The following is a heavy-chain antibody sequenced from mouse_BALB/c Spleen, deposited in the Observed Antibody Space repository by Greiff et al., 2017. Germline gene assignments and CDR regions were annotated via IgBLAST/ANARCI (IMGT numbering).Heavy chain of an antibody. CDR3: TRLGRDAMDH. Sequence: QVQLQQPGAELVRPGASVKLSCKASGYTFTSYWINWVKQRPGQGLEWIGNIYPSDSYTNYNQKFKDKATLTVDKSSSTAYMQLSSPTSEDSAVYYCTRLGRDAMDHWGQGTSVTVSS. CDR2: IYPSDSYT. CDR1: GYTFTSYW. D-gene: IGHD4-1*01. V-gene: IGHV1-69*02. J-gene: IGHJ4*01.